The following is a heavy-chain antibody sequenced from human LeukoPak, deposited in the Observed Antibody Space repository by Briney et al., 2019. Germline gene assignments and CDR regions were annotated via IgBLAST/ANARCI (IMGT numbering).Heavy chain of an antibody. CDR1: GGSISSSSYY. V-gene: IGHV4-39*07. CDR2: IYYSGST. J-gene: IGHJ4*02. Sequence: PSETLSLTCTVSGGSISSSSYYWGWIRQPPGKGLEWIGSIYYSGSTYYNPSLKSRVTIPVDTSKNQFSLKLSSVTAADTAVYYCARDGYCSGGSCSTEFDYWGQGTLVTVSS. CDR3: ARDGYCSGGSCSTEFDY. D-gene: IGHD2-15*01.